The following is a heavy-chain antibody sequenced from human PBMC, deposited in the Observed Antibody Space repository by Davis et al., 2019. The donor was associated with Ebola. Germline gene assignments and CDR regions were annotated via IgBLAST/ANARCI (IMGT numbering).Heavy chain of an antibody. J-gene: IGHJ4*02. CDR1: GGSISSSSYY. CDR3: ARDPLGVAGPFFDY. D-gene: IGHD6-19*01. Sequence: SETLSLTCTVSGGSISSSSYYWGWIRQPPGKGLEWIGNIYYSGTTNLNPSLKSRVTISGDTSKNQFSLKLNSVTAADTAVYYCARDPLGVAGPFFDYWGQGTLVTVSS. V-gene: IGHV4-61*01. CDR2: IYYSGTT.